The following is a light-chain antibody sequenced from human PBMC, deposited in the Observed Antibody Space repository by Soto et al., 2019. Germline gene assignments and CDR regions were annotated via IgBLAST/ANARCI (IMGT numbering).Light chain of an antibody. Sequence: EIVLTQSPGTLSLSPGERATHSCRASQSVSSSNLAWYQQKPGQAPRLLIYGASSRATGIPDRFSGSGSGTDFTLTISRLEPEDFAVYYCQQYGSSRTFGQGTKVEIK. J-gene: IGKJ1*01. CDR2: GAS. CDR1: QSVSSSN. CDR3: QQYGSSRT. V-gene: IGKV3-20*01.